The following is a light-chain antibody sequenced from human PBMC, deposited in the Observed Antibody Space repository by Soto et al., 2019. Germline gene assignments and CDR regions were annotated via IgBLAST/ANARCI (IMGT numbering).Light chain of an antibody. Sequence: EIVLTQSPGTLSLSPGERATLSCRASQSVSSSYLAWYQQKPGQAPRLLIYGASRRATGFPDRFSGSGSGTDFTLTISRLEPEDFAVYYCQQYGSSQLTFGGGTKVEIK. CDR2: GAS. V-gene: IGKV3-20*01. CDR3: QQYGSSQLT. CDR1: QSVSSSY. J-gene: IGKJ4*01.